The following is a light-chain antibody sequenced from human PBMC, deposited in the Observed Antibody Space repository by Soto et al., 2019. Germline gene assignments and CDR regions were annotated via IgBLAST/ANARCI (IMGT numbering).Light chain of an antibody. Sequence: EIVLTQSPATLSLSPGERATLSCRASRSVRSYLAWYQQKPGQAPRLLIYDASNRAAGIPARFSGSGSETDVTLTISNLAPEDFAVYYCQQRYAWPPITFGQGTRLEIK. CDR1: RSVRSY. CDR3: QQRYAWPPIT. J-gene: IGKJ5*01. V-gene: IGKV3-11*01. CDR2: DAS.